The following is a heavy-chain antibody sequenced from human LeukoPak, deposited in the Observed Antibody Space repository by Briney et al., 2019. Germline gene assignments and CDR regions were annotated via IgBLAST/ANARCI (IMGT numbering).Heavy chain of an antibody. CDR2: IYYSGST. J-gene: IGHJ4*02. V-gene: IGHV4-59*01. CDR3: ARVRDGYNPPFDY. Sequence: PSETLSPTCTVSGGSISSYYWSWIRQPPGKGLEWIGYIYYSGSTNYNPSLKSRVTISVDTSKNQFSLKLSSVTAADTAVYYCARVRDGYNPPFDYWGQGTLVTVSS. CDR1: GGSISSYY. D-gene: IGHD5-24*01.